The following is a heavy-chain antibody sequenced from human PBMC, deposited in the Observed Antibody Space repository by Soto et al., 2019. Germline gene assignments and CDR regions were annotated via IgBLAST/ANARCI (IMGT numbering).Heavy chain of an antibody. CDR2: INADSGYT. D-gene: IGHD3-9*01. J-gene: IGHJ1*01. Sequence: QAHLVQSGAEVRKPGASVKVSCQALEHTSTIYCIHWVRQARGQGLEWMGWINADSGYTTYAEDLRGRVTFTRATSTSTFHMELSRLRVDYTAMYFCATSDYDIFTCYLHSWGQGTLITVSS. V-gene: IGHV1-2*02. CDR1: EHTSTIYC. CDR3: ATSDYDIFTCYLHS.